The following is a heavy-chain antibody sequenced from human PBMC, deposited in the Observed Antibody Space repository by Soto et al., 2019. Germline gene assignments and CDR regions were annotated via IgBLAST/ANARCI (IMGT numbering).Heavy chain of an antibody. D-gene: IGHD6-19*01. J-gene: IGHJ4*02. V-gene: IGHV3-9*01. Sequence: EVQLVESGGGSVQPGRSLRLSCAASGFTFDDYAMHWVRQVPGKGLEWVPNISWNSGRIGYADSVKGRFTISRDNAKNSLYMQMNSLRAEDTALYYCAKDIVIGDSSGWFDYWGQGTLVTVSS. CDR1: GFTFDDYA. CDR2: ISWNSGRI. CDR3: AKDIVIGDSSGWFDY.